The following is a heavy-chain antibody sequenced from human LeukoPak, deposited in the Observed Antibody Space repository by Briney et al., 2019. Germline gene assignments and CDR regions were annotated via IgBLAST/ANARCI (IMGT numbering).Heavy chain of an antibody. CDR1: GYTFTGYY. V-gene: IGHV1-2*02. D-gene: IGHD3-10*01. CDR2: INPNSGGT. J-gene: IGHJ5*02. CDR3: ARQLITYNWFDP. Sequence: ASVKVSCKASGYTFTGYYMHWVRQAPGQRLEWMGWINPNSGGTNYAQKFQGRVTMTRDTSISTAYMELSRLRSDDTAVYYCARQLITYNWFDPWGQGTLVTVSS.